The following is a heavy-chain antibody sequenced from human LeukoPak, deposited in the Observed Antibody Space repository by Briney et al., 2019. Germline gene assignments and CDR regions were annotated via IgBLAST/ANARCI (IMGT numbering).Heavy chain of an antibody. D-gene: IGHD1-1*01. Sequence: PGGSLRLSCAASGFTFSSYSMNWVRQAPGKGLEWVSSISSSSGSIYYADSVKGRFTISRDNAKNSLYLQMNSLSVEDTAVYYCARDWNYFSCWGQGTLVTVSS. CDR2: ISSSSGSI. J-gene: IGHJ4*02. CDR3: ARDWNYFSC. CDR1: GFTFSSYS. V-gene: IGHV3-21*01.